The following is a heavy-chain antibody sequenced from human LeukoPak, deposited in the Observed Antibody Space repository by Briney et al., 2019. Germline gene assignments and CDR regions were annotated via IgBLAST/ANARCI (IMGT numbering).Heavy chain of an antibody. J-gene: IGHJ4*02. D-gene: IGHD6-19*01. CDR2: ISSSSSYT. CDR3: ARDERNSSGWYGFDY. V-gene: IGHV3-21*01. CDR1: GFTFSSYS. Sequence: GGSLRLSCAASGFTFSSYSMNWVRQAPGKGLEWVSSISSSSSYTYYADSVKGRFTISRDNAKNSLYLQMNSLRAEDTAVYYCARDERNSSGWYGFDYWGQGTLVTVSS.